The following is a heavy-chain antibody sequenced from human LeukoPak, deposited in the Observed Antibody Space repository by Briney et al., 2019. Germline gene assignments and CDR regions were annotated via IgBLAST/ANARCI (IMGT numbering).Heavy chain of an antibody. CDR1: GLTVSSNC. D-gene: IGHD4-17*01. Sequence: PGGSLRLSCAASGLTVSSNCMSWVRQAPGKGLEWVSVIYSGGSTYYADSVKGRFTISRDNSKNTLYLQLNSLRGEDTAVYYCASQTTVKYYFDYWGQGTLVTVSS. CDR2: IYSGGST. J-gene: IGHJ4*02. V-gene: IGHV3-53*01. CDR3: ASQTTVKYYFDY.